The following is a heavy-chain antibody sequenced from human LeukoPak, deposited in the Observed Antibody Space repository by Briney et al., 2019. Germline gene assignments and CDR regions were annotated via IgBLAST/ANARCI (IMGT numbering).Heavy chain of an antibody. CDR1: GFMFSGYW. CDR2: ISSSSSYI. D-gene: IGHD6-19*01. V-gene: IGHV3-21*01. CDR3: ARDRSALAVAGDAFDI. Sequence: GGSLRLSCTASGFMFSGYWMFWVRQAPGKGLEWVSSISSSSSYIYYADSVKGRFTISRDNAKNSLYLQMNSLRAEDTAVYYCARDRSALAVAGDAFDIWGQGTMVTVSS. J-gene: IGHJ3*02.